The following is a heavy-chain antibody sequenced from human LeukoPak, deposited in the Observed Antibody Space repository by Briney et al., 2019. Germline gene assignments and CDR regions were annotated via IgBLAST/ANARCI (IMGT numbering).Heavy chain of an antibody. V-gene: IGHV4-59*12. J-gene: IGHJ6*02. CDR2: IYYSGST. Sequence: PSETLSLTCTVSGGSISSYYWSWIRQPPGKGLEWIGYIYYSGSTNYNPSLKSRVTISVDTPKNQFSLKLSSVTAADTAVYYCARGRLSGYDFWSGSGGMDVWGQGTTVTVSS. CDR1: GGSISSYY. CDR3: ARGRLSGYDFWSGSGGMDV. D-gene: IGHD3-3*01.